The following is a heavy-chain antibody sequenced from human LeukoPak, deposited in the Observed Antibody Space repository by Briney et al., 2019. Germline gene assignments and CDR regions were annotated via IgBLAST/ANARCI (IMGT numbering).Heavy chain of an antibody. CDR1: GFTFSSYA. V-gene: IGHV3-23*01. Sequence: AGGSLRLSCAASGFTFSSYAVSWVRKAPGKGLEWVSAITGSGGYTYNADSVKGRFTISRDNSKNTLYLQMNSLRAEDTAVYYCAKVGVAGGYYWFDPWGQGTLVTVSS. J-gene: IGHJ5*02. CDR2: ITGSGGYT. CDR3: AKVGVAGGYYWFDP. D-gene: IGHD6-19*01.